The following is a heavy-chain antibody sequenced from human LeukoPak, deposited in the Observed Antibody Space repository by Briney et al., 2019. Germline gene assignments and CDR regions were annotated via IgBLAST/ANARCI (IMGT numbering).Heavy chain of an antibody. V-gene: IGHV3-74*01. Sequence: PGGSLRLSCAASGFTFSSYWMHWVCQAPGKGLVWVSRINSDGSSTSYADSVKGRFTISRDNAKNTLYLQMNSLRAEDTAVYYCARVVAVAAKDYWGQGTLVTVSS. CDR1: GFTFSSYW. CDR2: INSDGSST. J-gene: IGHJ4*02. D-gene: IGHD6-19*01. CDR3: ARVVAVAAKDY.